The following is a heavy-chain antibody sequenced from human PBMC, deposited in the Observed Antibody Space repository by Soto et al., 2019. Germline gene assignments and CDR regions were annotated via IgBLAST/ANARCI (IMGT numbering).Heavy chain of an antibody. CDR1: GFTFSSYA. D-gene: IGHD3-3*01. CDR2: ISGSGGST. J-gene: IGHJ4*02. V-gene: IGHV3-23*01. Sequence: PGGFKRLSCAASGFTFSSYAMSWVSQATGKGLEWVSAISGSGGSTYYADSVKGRFTISRDNSKNTLYLQMNSLRAEDTAVYYCAKDTICGVVESYDFDHWGQGALVTVSS. CDR3: AKDTICGVVESYDFDH.